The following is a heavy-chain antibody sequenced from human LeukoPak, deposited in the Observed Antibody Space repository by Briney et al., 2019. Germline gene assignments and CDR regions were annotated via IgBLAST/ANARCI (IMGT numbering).Heavy chain of an antibody. V-gene: IGHV3-23*01. J-gene: IGHJ3*02. CDR2: ISGSGGST. D-gene: IGHD2-21*01. CDR1: GFTFSSYA. CDR3: AKGPHIVVVIATDAFDI. Sequence: GGSLRLSCAASGFTFSSYAMSWVRQAPGKGLEWVSAISGSGGSTYYADSVKGRFTISRDNSKNTPYLQMNSLRAEDTAVYYCAKGPHIVVVIATDAFDIWGQGTMVTVSS.